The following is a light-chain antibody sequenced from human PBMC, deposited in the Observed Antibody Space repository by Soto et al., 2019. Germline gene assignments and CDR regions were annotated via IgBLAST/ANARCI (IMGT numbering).Light chain of an antibody. J-gene: IGKJ4*01. CDR2: GAS. V-gene: IGKV3-15*01. CDR3: QQYNNWPLT. Sequence: EIVMTQSPATLSVSPGERATLSCRASQSVTSNLAWYQQKPGQPPRRLIYGASTSATGIPARFSGGRSGTEFTLTISSLQSEDFAVYYCQQYNNWPLTFGGGTKVEIK. CDR1: QSVTSN.